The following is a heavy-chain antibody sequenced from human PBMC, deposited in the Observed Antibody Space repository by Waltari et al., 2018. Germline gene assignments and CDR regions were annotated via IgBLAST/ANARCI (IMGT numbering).Heavy chain of an antibody. V-gene: IGHV3-30*18. J-gene: IGHJ6*02. D-gene: IGHD3-9*01. Sequence: QVQLVESGGGVVQPGRSLRLSCAASGFTFSSYGMHWVRQAPGKGLEWVAVIAYDGSNKYYADSVKGRFTISRDNSKNTLYLQMNSLRAEDTAVYYCAKDLTIFSPGDWGQGTTVTVSS. CDR1: GFTFSSYG. CDR3: AKDLTIFSPGD. CDR2: IAYDGSNK.